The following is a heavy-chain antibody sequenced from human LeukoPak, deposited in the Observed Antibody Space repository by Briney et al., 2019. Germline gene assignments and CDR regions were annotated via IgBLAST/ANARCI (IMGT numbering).Heavy chain of an antibody. CDR2: IYYSGST. J-gene: IGHJ4*02. Sequence: PSETLSLTCTVSGGSISSYYWSWIRQPPGKGLEWVGYIYYSGSTNYNPSLKSRVTISVDTSKNQFSLKLSSVTAADTAVNYCARGGAAAGRNFDYWGQGTLVTVSS. V-gene: IGHV4-59*01. CDR1: GGSISSYY. CDR3: ARGGAAAGRNFDY. D-gene: IGHD6-13*01.